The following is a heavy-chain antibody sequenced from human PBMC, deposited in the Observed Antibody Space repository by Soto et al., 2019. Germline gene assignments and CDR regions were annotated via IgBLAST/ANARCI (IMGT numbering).Heavy chain of an antibody. Sequence: GGSMRLSCAASGFTFSSYAMHWVRQAPGKGLEWVAVISYDGSNKYYADSVKGRFTISRDNSKNTLYLQMNSLRAEDTAVYYCARDVESGSSQYYYYYYGMDVWGQGTTVTVSS. D-gene: IGHD1-26*01. CDR3: ARDVESGSSQYYYYYYGMDV. CDR2: ISYDGSNK. CDR1: GFTFSSYA. J-gene: IGHJ6*02. V-gene: IGHV3-30-3*01.